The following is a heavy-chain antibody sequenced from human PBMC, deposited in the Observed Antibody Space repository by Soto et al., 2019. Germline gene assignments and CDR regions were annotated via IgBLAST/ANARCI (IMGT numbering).Heavy chain of an antibody. CDR1: GYTFTKYG. D-gene: IGHD2-2*02. V-gene: IGHV1-18*04. CDR3: SRARYCTSPSCYNHYYYGMDI. CDR2: IGVYNGKT. J-gene: IGHJ6*02. Sequence: QEQLVQSGGEVKKPGASVRVSCKASGYTFTKYGITWVRQAPGQGLEWMGWIGVYNGKTNYARKLQGRVIMTADTSASTAYMELRSLRYDDTAVYYCSRARYCTSPSCYNHYYYGMDIWGQGTKVSVSS.